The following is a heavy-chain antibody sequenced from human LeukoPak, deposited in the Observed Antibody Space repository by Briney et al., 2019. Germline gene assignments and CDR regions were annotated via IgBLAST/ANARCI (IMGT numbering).Heavy chain of an antibody. CDR3: TKREGPMSGSYDYFDP. V-gene: IGHV4-4*09. D-gene: IGHD1-26*01. Sequence: PSETLSLTCTLSSDSINDHYWSWIRQPPGQGLEWIAYIHSNGYTNYNPSLKSRVTISVDTSKNQFSLKVTSVTAADTAMYYCTKREGPMSGSYDYFDPWGQGTLVTVS. J-gene: IGHJ5*02. CDR1: SDSINDHY. CDR2: IHSNGYT.